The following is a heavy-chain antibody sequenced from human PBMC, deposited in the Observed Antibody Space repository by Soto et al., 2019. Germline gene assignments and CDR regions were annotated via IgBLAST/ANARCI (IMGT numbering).Heavy chain of an antibody. J-gene: IGHJ4*02. Sequence: GGSLRLSCAASGFTFDDYGMSWVRQAPGKGLEWVSGINWNGGSTGYADSVKGRFTISRDNAKNSLYLQMNSLRAEDTALYPCARPRQYCSGGSCYAGYFDYWGQGTRVTVSS. CDR3: ARPRQYCSGGSCYAGYFDY. V-gene: IGHV3-20*01. CDR1: GFTFDDYG. D-gene: IGHD2-15*01. CDR2: INWNGGST.